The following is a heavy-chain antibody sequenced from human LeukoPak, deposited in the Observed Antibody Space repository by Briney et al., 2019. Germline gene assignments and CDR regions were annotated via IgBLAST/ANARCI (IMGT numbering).Heavy chain of an antibody. CDR1: GFTFSTFW. D-gene: IGHD3-22*01. Sequence: GGSLRLSCATSGFTFSTFWMHWVRQAPGKGLVWVSRINHDGSSTNYADSVKGRFTISRDNAKNTLYLQMNSLRAEDTAVYYCVRDWGYDSSGYWQKYFGTWGQGTLVTVSS. V-gene: IGHV3-74*01. CDR2: INHDGSST. CDR3: VRDWGYDSSGYWQKYFGT. J-gene: IGHJ4*02.